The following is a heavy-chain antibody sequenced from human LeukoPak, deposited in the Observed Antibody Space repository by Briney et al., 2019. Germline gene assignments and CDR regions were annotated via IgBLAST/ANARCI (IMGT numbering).Heavy chain of an antibody. CDR3: AYQVYSSGWHPFAY. V-gene: IGHV2-5*01. CDR1: GFSLSTDEVG. J-gene: IGHJ4*02. CDR2: NAWNDNK. Sequence: SGPPLVEPTQTLTLTCTFSGFSLSTDEVGVGWIRQPPGRALEWLAHNAWNDNKFYSPTLQSRLTITKDTSKNQVALTMTNVDPADTATYYCAYQVYSSGWHPFAYWGQGILVTVAS. D-gene: IGHD6-25*01.